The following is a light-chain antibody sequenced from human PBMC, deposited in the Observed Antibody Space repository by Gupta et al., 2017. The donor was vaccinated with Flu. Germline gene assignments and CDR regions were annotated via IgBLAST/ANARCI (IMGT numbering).Light chain of an antibody. CDR2: GAS. V-gene: IGKV1-39*01. CDR3: QQSYLSPRT. Sequence: DVQMTQSPSSLSASVGDRVTITCRTSQTINTFLNWYQQKPGKAPKLLIYGASTLQSGVPSRFSGSGSGTDFTLTISSLQPEDFATYYCQQSYLSPRTFGPGTKVEI. CDR1: QTINTF. J-gene: IGKJ3*01.